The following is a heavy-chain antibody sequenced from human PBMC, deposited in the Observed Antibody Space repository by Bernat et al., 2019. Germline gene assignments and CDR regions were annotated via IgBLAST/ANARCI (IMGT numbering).Heavy chain of an antibody. Sequence: EAQLLESGGGLVQPGGSLRLSCAASGFTFSSYAMSWVRQAPGKGLEWVSAISGSGGSTYYADSVKGRFTISRDNSKNTLYLQMNSLRAEDTAVYYCAKDPGYSSSWYSDYWGQGTLVTVSS. CDR1: GFTFSSYA. J-gene: IGHJ4*02. CDR3: AKDPGYSSSWYSDY. V-gene: IGHV3-23*01. CDR2: ISGSGGST. D-gene: IGHD6-13*01.